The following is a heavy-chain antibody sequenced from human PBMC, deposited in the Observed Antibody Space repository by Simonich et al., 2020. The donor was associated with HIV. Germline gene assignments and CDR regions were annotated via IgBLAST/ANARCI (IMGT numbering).Heavy chain of an antibody. D-gene: IGHD6-13*01. Sequence: QVQLVQSGAEVKKPGSSVKVSCKASGGTFSSHVISWVRQAPGQGLEWMGGIIPIFGTTHNAQKFQGRVKITADESTSTAYMELSSLRSEDTAVYYCARGGGEQQLVSWFDPWGQGTLVTVSS. V-gene: IGHV1-69*01. CDR1: GGTFSSHV. J-gene: IGHJ5*02. CDR2: IIPIFGTT. CDR3: ARGGGEQQLVSWFDP.